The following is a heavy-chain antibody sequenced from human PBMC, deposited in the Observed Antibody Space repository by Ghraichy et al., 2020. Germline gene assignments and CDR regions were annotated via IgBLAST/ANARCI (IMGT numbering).Heavy chain of an antibody. V-gene: IGHV3-53*01. CDR2: IYSGGST. D-gene: IGHD1-26*01. Sequence: GESLNISCAASGFTVSSNYMSWVRQAPGKGLEWVSIIYSGGSTYYADSVKGRFTISRDNSKNTLYLQMNSLRAEDTAVYYCARKGTGGGSYFYFDLWGRGTLVTVSS. J-gene: IGHJ2*01. CDR3: ARKGTGGGSYFYFDL. CDR1: GFTVSSNY.